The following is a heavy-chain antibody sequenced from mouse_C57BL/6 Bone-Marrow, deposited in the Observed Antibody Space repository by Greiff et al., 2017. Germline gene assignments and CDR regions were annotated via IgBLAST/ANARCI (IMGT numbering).Heavy chain of an antibody. V-gene: IGHV1-64*01. CDR3: AKRNLDYDDSFAY. J-gene: IGHJ3*01. CDR1: GYTFTSYW. D-gene: IGHD2-4*01. Sequence: QVQLQQPGAELVKPGASVKLSCKASGYTFTSYWMHWVKQRPGQGLEWIGMIHPNSGSTNYNEKFKSKATLTVDKSSSTAYLPLSSLTSEDSAVYYCAKRNLDYDDSFAYWGQGTLVTVSA. CDR2: IHPNSGST.